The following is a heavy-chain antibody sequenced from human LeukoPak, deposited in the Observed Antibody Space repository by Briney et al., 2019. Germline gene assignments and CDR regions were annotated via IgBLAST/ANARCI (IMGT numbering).Heavy chain of an antibody. CDR3: ARGPYCGGDCYFDY. CDR2: IYTSGST. J-gene: IGHJ4*02. Sequence: SETLSLTCTVSGGSISSYYWSWIRQPAGKGLEWIGRIYTSGSTNYNPSLKSRVTMSVDTSKNQFSLKLSSATAADTAVYYCARGPYCGGDCYFDYWGQGTLVTVSS. CDR1: GGSISSYY. D-gene: IGHD2-21*02. V-gene: IGHV4-4*07.